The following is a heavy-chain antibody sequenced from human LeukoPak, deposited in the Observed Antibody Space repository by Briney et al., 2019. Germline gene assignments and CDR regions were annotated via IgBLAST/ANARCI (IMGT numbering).Heavy chain of an antibody. CDR1: GFPFIRYA. CDR2: ISYDGNNI. CDR3: AKDYYGSATYPIGDDY. V-gene: IGHV3-30*02. D-gene: IGHD3-10*01. J-gene: IGHJ4*02. Sequence: PGGSQRLSYASSGFPFIRYAMHWVRQAPGKGLEWVAYISYDGNNIYYADSVKGRFTISRDNSKSTLYLQMNSLRPEDTAVYYCAKDYYGSATYPIGDDYWGQGTLVTVSS.